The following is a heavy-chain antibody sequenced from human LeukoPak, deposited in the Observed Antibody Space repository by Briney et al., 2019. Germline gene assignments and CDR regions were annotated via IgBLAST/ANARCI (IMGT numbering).Heavy chain of an antibody. V-gene: IGHV4-59*01. D-gene: IGHD2-2*01. CDR1: GGSISSYY. CDR2: IYYSGST. CDR3: ASSKYYYYYYTDV. J-gene: IGHJ6*03. Sequence: SETLSLTCTVSGGSISSYYWSWIRQPPGKGLEWIGYIYYSGSTNYNPSLKSRVTISVDTSKNQFSLKLSSVTAADTAVYYCASSKYYYYYYTDVWGKGTTVTISS.